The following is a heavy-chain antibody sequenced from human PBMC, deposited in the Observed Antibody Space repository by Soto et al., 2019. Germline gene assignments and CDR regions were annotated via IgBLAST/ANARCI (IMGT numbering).Heavy chain of an antibody. CDR1: GNTFTYRY. D-gene: IGHD1-26*01. V-gene: IGHV1-45*02. J-gene: IGHJ4*02. Sequence: QMQLVQSGAEVKRTGSTVTVSCKALGNTFTYRYLHWVRQAPGQALEWMGWFTPFSGDVHYAQKFQERVTITMDRSINPADMRMSSLRPEDTAMYYCASGGAGSGPFTWELPDHWGQGTLVTVSS. CDR2: FTPFSGDV. CDR3: ASGGAGSGPFTWELPDH.